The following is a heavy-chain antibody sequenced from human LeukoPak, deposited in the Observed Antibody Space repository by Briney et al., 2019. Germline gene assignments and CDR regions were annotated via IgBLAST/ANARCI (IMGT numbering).Heavy chain of an antibody. CDR2: ISTYNGNT. D-gene: IGHD3-3*01. J-gene: IGHJ4*02. CDR3: ARSTAWSGYYYFDY. V-gene: IGHV1-18*01. CDR1: GYTFTIYG. Sequence: ASVNVCCTASGYTFTIYGISWVRQAPGQGLEWMGWISTYNGNTNYAQKLQGRVTMTTDTSTSTAYMELRSLRSDDTAVYCCARSTAWSGYYYFDYWGQGTLVTVSS.